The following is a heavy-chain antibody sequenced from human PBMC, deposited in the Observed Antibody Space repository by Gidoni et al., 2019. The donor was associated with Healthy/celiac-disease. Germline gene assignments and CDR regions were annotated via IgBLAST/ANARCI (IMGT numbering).Heavy chain of an antibody. CDR2: INHSGST. J-gene: IGHJ6*02. Sequence: QVQLQQWGAGLLKPSETLSLTCAVYGGSFSGYYWSWIRQPPGKGLEWIGEINHSGSTNYNPSLKSRVTISVDTSKNQFSLKLSSVTAADTAVYYCARWGFGYYYYYGMDVWGQGTTVTVSS. D-gene: IGHD3-10*01. CDR1: GGSFSGYY. CDR3: ARWGFGYYYYYGMDV. V-gene: IGHV4-34*01.